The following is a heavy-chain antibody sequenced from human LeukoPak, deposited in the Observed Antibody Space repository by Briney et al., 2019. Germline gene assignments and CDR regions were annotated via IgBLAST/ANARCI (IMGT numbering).Heavy chain of an antibody. D-gene: IGHD3-22*01. CDR1: GGTFSSYA. V-gene: IGHV1-69*05. CDR3: ARFPLGGYYYFDY. J-gene: IGHJ4*02. CDR2: IIPIFGTA. Sequence: SVKVSCKDSGGTFSSYAISWVRQAPGQGLEWMGRIIPIFGTANYAQKFQGRVTNTTDESTSTAYMELSSLRSEDTAVYYCARFPLGGYYYFDYWGQGTLVTVSS.